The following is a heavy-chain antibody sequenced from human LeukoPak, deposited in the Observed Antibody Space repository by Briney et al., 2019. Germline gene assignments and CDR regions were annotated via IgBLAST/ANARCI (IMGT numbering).Heavy chain of an antibody. CDR3: ARDRSSGRDLDY. D-gene: IGHD3-22*01. V-gene: IGHV1-2*02. Sequence: ASLKVSCKASGYTFTDYFMHRVRQTPGQSLEWMGWIHPNSGATNYAQKFQGRVIMTRDTSISTVNMELSSLRSDDTAVYYCARDRSSGRDLDYWGQGTLVTVSS. CDR2: IHPNSGAT. CDR1: GYTFTDYF. J-gene: IGHJ4*02.